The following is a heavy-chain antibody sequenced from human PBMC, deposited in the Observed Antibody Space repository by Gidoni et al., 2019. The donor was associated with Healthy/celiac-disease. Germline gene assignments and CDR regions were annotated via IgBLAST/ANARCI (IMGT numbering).Heavy chain of an antibody. J-gene: IGHJ4*02. V-gene: IGHV3-33*01. CDR2: IGYDGSNK. D-gene: IGHD3-10*01. Sequence: QVQLVESGGGVVQPGRSLSLSCAASGFTFSSYGMHWVRQAPGKGLEWVAVIGYDGSNKYYADSVKGRFTISRDNSKNTLYLQMNSLRAEDTAVYYCARDRLLWFGELMDYWGQGTLVTVSS. CDR3: ARDRLLWFGELMDY. CDR1: GFTFSSYG.